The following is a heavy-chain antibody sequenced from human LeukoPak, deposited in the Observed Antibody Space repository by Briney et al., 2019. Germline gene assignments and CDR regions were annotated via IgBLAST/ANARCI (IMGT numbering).Heavy chain of an antibody. V-gene: IGHV4-31*03. J-gene: IGHJ4*02. CDR2: IYYNGNT. CDR1: GGSISSSGYY. CDR3: ASDGGTVTHFDY. D-gene: IGHD4-17*01. Sequence: SQTLSLTCTVSGGSISSSGYYWSWIRQRPGKGLEWVGYIYYNGNTYYNPSLKSRIAISVDTSENQFSLRLTSVTAADTAVYYCASDGGTVTHFDYWGQGTLVTVSS.